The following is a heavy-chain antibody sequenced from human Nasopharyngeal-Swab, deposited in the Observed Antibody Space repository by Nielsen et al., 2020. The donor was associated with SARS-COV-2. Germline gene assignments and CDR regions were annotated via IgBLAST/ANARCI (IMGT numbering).Heavy chain of an antibody. CDR1: GGSISSYY. J-gene: IGHJ3*02. D-gene: IGHD5-24*01. CDR2: IYYSGST. V-gene: IGHV4-59*01. CDR3: ARADVEMATGVAFDI. Sequence: SETLSLTCTVSGGSISSYYWSWTRQPPGEGLEWIGYIYYSGSTNYNLSFKSRVTISVDTSKNQFSLKLSSVTAADTAVYYWARADVEMATGVAFDIWGQGTMVTVSS.